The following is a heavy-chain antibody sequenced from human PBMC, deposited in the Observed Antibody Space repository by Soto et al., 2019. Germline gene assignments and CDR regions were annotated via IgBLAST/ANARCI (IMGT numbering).Heavy chain of an antibody. CDR1: GITFSSRA. CDR2: ISGSGTST. J-gene: IGHJ6*02. CDR3: AQGPTTFSGSHNYYYGMDV. V-gene: IGHV3-23*01. Sequence: PGGSLRLSCTASGITFSSRAMSWVRQAPGKGLEWVSAISGSGTSTYYADSVKGRFTISRDNSKNTLYLQMNTLRAEDTAVYSRAQGPTTFSGSHNYYYGMDVWGPGTTVTVSS. D-gene: IGHD1-26*01.